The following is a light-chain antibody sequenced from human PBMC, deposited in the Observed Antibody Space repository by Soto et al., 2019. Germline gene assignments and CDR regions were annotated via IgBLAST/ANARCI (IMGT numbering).Light chain of an antibody. CDR2: GAS. CDR3: QQRYNTPLT. V-gene: IGKV1-39*01. Sequence: DIQMTQCPSSMSASVGDRVTITCRASQSMSTYLNWFQQKPGKAPKVLIYGASSLQSGVPSRFSGSGSGTDFTLTISSLQPEDVATYYCQQRYNTPLTFGGGTKVEIK. J-gene: IGKJ4*01. CDR1: QSMSTY.